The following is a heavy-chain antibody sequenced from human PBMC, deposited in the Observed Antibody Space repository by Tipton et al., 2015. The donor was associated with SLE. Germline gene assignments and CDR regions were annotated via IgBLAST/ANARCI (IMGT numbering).Heavy chain of an antibody. Sequence: TLSLTCAVSGYSISSGYYWGWIRQPPGKGLEWIGSIYHSGSTHYNPSLKSRLTISVDTSKNQFSLKLSNVTAADTAVYYCVADSSGYYDFHHWGQGTLVTVSS. CDR3: VADSSGYYDFHH. J-gene: IGHJ1*01. D-gene: IGHD3-22*01. V-gene: IGHV4-38-2*01. CDR1: GYSISSGYY. CDR2: IYHSGST.